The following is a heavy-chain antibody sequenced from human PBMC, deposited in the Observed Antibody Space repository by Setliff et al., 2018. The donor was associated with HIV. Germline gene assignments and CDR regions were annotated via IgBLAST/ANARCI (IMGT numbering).Heavy chain of an antibody. J-gene: IGHJ3*02. Sequence: KTSETLSLTCTVSGDSISNYYWSWIRQSPGKGLEWIGYIYSSGSTNFNPSLKSRVTLSIDTSKNQFSLNLTSMTAADTAVYFCVRHGYYYDFIDIWGQGTVVTVSS. V-gene: IGHV4-4*09. CDR1: GDSISNYY. D-gene: IGHD3-22*01. CDR2: IYSSGST. CDR3: VRHGYYYDFIDI.